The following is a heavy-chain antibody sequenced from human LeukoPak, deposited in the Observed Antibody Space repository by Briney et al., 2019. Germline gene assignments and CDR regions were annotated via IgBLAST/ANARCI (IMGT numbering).Heavy chain of an antibody. CDR2: INGGLENT. J-gene: IGHJ6*02. CDR1: GYTFTNYA. D-gene: IGHD3-10*01. CDR3: ARAEVLLSYGHNKHCLDV. V-gene: IGHV1-3*01. Sequence: ASVKVSCKASGYTFTNYAIHWVRQAPGQSLEWMGQINGGLENTKYSQRFLGRVTITRDISANTAYMELSSLTSEDTAVYYCARAEVLLSYGHNKHCLDVWGQGTAVTVSS.